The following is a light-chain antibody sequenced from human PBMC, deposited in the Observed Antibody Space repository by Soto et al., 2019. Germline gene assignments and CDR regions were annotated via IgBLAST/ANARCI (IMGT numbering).Light chain of an antibody. CDR2: GAS. Sequence: EIVMTQSPATLSVSPGERATLSCRASQSVRSNLAWYQQKPGQAPRLLIYGASTRATGIPARFSGSGSGTEFTLTISSLQSEDFAVYYCQQYSNWPPGTVGQWTKVEIK. V-gene: IGKV3-15*01. J-gene: IGKJ1*01. CDR3: QQYSNWPPGT. CDR1: QSVRSN.